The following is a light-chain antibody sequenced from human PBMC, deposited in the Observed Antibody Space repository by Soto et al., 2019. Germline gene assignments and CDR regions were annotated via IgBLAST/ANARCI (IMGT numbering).Light chain of an antibody. CDR1: QSISSSY. J-gene: IGKJ1*01. V-gene: IGKV3-15*01. CDR2: GAS. CDR3: QQYNNWPWK. Sequence: EIVLTQSPVTLSLSPVERATLSFMASQSISSSYLAWYQQKPGQPPRLLIYGASTRATGVPARFSGSGSGTEFTLTISSLQSEDFAVYYCQQYNNWPWKCGQGTTGDI.